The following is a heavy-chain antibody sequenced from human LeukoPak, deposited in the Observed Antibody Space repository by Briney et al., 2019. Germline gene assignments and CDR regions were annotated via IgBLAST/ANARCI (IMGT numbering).Heavy chain of an antibody. V-gene: IGHV3-23*01. D-gene: IGHD3-22*01. CDR2: ISGGGGST. J-gene: IGHJ4*02. CDR1: GFTFSNYA. CDR3: AKGGYDNTGYYHY. Sequence: GGSLRLSCAASGFTFSNYAMSWVRQAPGKGLEWVSAISGGGGSTYYADSVKGRFTVSRDNSKSTLSLQMNSLRAEDSALYYCAKGGYDNTGYYHYWGQGTLVTVSS.